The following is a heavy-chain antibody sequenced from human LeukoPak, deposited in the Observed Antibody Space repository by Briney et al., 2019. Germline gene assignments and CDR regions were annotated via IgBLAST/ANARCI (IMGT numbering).Heavy chain of an antibody. CDR1: GGTFSSYA. V-gene: IGHV1-69*04. J-gene: IGHJ6*02. Sequence: SVKVSCKASGGTFSSYAISWVRQAPGQGLEWMGRIIPILGIANYAQKFRGRVTITADKSTSTAYMELSSLRSEDTAVYYCARDPSRGFLEPYYYYGMDAWGQGTTVTV. CDR3: ARDPSRGFLEPYYYYGMDA. D-gene: IGHD3-3*01. CDR2: IIPILGIA.